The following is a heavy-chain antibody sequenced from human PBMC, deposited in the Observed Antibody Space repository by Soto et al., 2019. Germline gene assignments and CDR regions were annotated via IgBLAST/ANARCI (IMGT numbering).Heavy chain of an antibody. J-gene: IGHJ6*02. V-gene: IGHV3-23*01. CDR3: AKNGDFWSWGMDV. Sequence: GGSLRLSCAASGFTFSTYAMTWVRQAPGKGLEWVSIISSSGDATYYLDSAKGRFTISRDNSRNTLHLQMNSLRAEDAAVYFCAKNGDFWSWGMDVWGQGTTVTVSS. CDR2: ISSSGDAT. D-gene: IGHD3-3*01. CDR1: GFTFSTYA.